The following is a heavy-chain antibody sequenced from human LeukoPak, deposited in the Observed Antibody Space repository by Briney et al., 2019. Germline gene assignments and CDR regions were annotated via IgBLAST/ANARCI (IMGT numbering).Heavy chain of an antibody. CDR1: GFTFSSYP. CDR3: GIRESGAYYVF. V-gene: IGHV3-23*01. J-gene: IGHJ4*02. D-gene: IGHD3-22*01. Sequence: GGSLRLSCAASGFTFSSYPLSWVRQAPGKGLEWVSAIGSGGATYYADSVKGRFTVSRDNSKNALYPQMNSLRGEDTAIYYCGIRESGAYYVFWGQGTLVTVSS. CDR2: IGSGGAT.